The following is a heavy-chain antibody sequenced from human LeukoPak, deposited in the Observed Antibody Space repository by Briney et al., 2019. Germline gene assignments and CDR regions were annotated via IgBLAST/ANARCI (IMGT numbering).Heavy chain of an antibody. CDR2: ISGSSSII. D-gene: IGHD3-22*01. V-gene: IGHV3-48*04. J-gene: IGHJ4*02. Sequence: GGSLRLSCEASGFTFSSYSMNWVRQAPGKGLEWVSFISGSSSIIHYADSVKGRFTISGDNAKNSLYLQMNSLRAEDTAVYYCARAGYYYDSSGSNKLDYWGQGTLVTVSS. CDR3: ARAGYYYDSSGSNKLDY. CDR1: GFTFSSYS.